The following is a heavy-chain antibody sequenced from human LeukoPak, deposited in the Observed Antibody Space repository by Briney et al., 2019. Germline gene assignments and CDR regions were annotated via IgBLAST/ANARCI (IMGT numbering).Heavy chain of an antibody. V-gene: IGHV3-72*01. Sequence: GGSLRLSCAASGFTVSSNYMDWVRQAPGKGLEWVGRTRNKANSYTTEYAASVKGRFTISRDDSKNSLYLQMNSLKTEDTAVYYCARGAAAGFDSFDYWGQGTLVTVSS. J-gene: IGHJ4*02. D-gene: IGHD6-13*01. CDR2: TRNKANSYTT. CDR1: GFTVSSNY. CDR3: ARGAAAGFDSFDY.